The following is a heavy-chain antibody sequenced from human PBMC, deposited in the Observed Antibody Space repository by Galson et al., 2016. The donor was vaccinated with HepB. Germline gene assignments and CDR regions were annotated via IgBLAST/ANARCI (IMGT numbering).Heavy chain of an antibody. CDR2: IKQDASEK. CDR3: AGVICVSAHLGD. D-gene: IGHD1-26*01. Sequence: KGLEWVTNIKQDASEKYFVDSVKGRFTISRDYTKNSLYLQMNSLRAEDTAVYLCAGVICVSAHLGDWGQGALVTVSS. J-gene: IGHJ4*02. V-gene: IGHV3-7*03.